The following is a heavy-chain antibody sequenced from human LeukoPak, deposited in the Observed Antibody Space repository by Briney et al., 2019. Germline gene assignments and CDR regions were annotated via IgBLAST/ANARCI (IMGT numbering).Heavy chain of an antibody. D-gene: IGHD6-13*01. V-gene: IGHV1-69*05. CDR3: ARGSSSWYDFYYYMDV. CDR1: GGTFSSYA. J-gene: IGHJ6*03. Sequence: ASVKVSCKASGGTFSSYAISWVRQAPGQGLEWMGGIIPIFGTANYAQKFQGRVTITTDESTSTAYMELSSLRSEDTAVYYCARGSSSWYDFYYYMDVWGQGTTVTVSS. CDR2: IIPIFGTA.